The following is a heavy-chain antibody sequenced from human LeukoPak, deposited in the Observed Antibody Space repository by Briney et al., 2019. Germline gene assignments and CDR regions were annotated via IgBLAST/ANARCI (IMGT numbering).Heavy chain of an antibody. J-gene: IGHJ4*02. CDR2: ISSDGNDK. CDR1: GGTFRSYG. Sequence: PGGSLRLSCAVAGGTFRSYGMHWVRQAPGEGLEWVALISSDGNDKLYGDSVRGRFTISRDDSKSTLYLQKNSLRAEDTAVYYCTTKVTRGNSGDDYDDWGQGTLVTVSS. V-gene: IGHV3-30*03. CDR3: TTKVTRGNSGDDYDD. D-gene: IGHD5-12*01.